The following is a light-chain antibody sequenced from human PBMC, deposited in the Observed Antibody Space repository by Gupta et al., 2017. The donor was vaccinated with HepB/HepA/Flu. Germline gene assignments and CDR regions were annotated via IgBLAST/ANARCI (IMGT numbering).Light chain of an antibody. CDR3: QQHGNLPLT. CDR1: QVISNY. CDR2: AAS. V-gene: IGKV1-33*01. J-gene: IGKJ4*01. Sequence: DIYMPHSPATLSASVRDRVTITCQASQVISNYLTWYQVKPGKAPKLLIYAASTLATGFPSRFSGSGSGTHFTFTISSLQPEDFATYYCQQHGNLPLTFGGGTKVEIK.